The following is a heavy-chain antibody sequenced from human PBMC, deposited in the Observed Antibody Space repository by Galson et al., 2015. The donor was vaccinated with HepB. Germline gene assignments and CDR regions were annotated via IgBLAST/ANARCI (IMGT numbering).Heavy chain of an antibody. D-gene: IGHD6-19*01. CDR2: VIPILGIA. V-gene: IGHV1-69*04. CDR1: GGTFSSYA. CDR3: ASSPPAVAGTVFQH. J-gene: IGHJ1*01. Sequence: SVKVSCKASGGTFSSYAISWVRQAPGQGLEWMGRVIPILGIANYAQKFQGRVTITADKSTSTAYMELSSLRSEDTAVYYCASSPPAVAGTVFQHWGQGTLVTVSS.